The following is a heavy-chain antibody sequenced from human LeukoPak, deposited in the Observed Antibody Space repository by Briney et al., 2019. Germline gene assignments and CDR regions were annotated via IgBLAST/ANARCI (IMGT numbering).Heavy chain of an antibody. CDR1: GDSVSSNSAA. D-gene: IGHD1-26*01. Sequence: SQTLSLTCAISGDSVSSNSAAWTWIRQSPSRGLEWLGRIYYRSKWYNDYAVSVKSRITINPDTSKNQFSLQLNSVTPEDTAVYYYARGYYRWTFFDYWGQGTLVTVSS. CDR3: ARGYYRWTFFDY. J-gene: IGHJ4*02. CDR2: IYYRSKWYN. V-gene: IGHV6-1*01.